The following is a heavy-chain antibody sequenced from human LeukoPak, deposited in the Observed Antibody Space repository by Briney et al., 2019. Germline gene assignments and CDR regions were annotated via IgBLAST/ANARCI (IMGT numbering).Heavy chain of an antibody. CDR1: GFSLSTSGVG. Sequence: SGPTLVNPTQSLTLTCTFSGFSLSTSGVGVGWIRQPPGKALECLALSYWNYGKHSSTSLRRRLTITKDISKTQVVLTMTNMDPVDTATYFCARRRLEKGTTVTSAFDYWGQGTLVTVSS. CDR2: SYWNYGK. CDR3: ARRRLEKGTTVTSAFDY. V-gene: IGHV2-5*01. D-gene: IGHD4-17*01. J-gene: IGHJ4*02.